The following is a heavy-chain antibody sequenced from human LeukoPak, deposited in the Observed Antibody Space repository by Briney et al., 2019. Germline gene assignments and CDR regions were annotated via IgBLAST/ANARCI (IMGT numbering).Heavy chain of an antibody. V-gene: IGHV3-20*01. Sequence: GGSLRLSCAASGFTFDDYGMSWVRQAPGKGLEWVSGINWNGGSTGYADSVKGRFTISRDNAKNSLYLQMNSLRAEDTALYHCARGAYYYDSSGYYYFDYWGQGTLVTVSS. D-gene: IGHD3-22*01. CDR3: ARGAYYYDSSGYYYFDY. J-gene: IGHJ4*02. CDR1: GFTFDDYG. CDR2: INWNGGST.